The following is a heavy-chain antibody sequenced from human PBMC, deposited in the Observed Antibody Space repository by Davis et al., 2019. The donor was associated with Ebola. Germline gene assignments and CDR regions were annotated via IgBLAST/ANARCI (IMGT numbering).Heavy chain of an antibody. CDR2: IYYSGST. CDR3: ARGRGMATLTFDY. CDR1: GGSFGGYY. Sequence: SETLSLTCAVYGGSFGGYYWGWIRQPPGKGLEWIGSIYYSGSTNYNPSLKSRVTISVDTSKNQFSLKLTSVTAADTAVYYCARGRGMATLTFDYWGQGTLVTVSS. D-gene: IGHD5-24*01. J-gene: IGHJ4*02. V-gene: IGHV4-34*01.